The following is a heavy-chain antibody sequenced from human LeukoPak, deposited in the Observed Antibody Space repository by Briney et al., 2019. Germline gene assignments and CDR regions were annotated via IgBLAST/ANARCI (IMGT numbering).Heavy chain of an antibody. J-gene: IGHJ4*02. D-gene: IGHD3-22*01. Sequence: GGSLRLSCAASGFTFSNYWMSWVRQAPGKGLEWVAVISYDGSNKYYADSVKGRFTISRDNSKNTLYLQMNSLRAEDTAVYYCARDAHNKDHYDSSGYYRYWGQGTLVTVSS. CDR1: GFTFSNYW. CDR2: ISYDGSNK. CDR3: ARDAHNKDHYDSSGYYRY. V-gene: IGHV3-30-3*01.